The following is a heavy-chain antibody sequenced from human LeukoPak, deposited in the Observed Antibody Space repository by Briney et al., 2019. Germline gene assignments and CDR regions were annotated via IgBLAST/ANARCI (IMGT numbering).Heavy chain of an antibody. Sequence: PGRSLRLSCVASGFTFEEYAMHWVRQAPGKGPEWVSGISWNGGGVGYGDSVKGRCTISRDNAGSSLYLQLDRLRPEDTAYYYCAKGLVRPVGATHFDSWGQGTLVTVSS. CDR2: ISWNGGGV. V-gene: IGHV3-9*01. CDR3: AKGLVRPVGATHFDS. CDR1: GFTFEEYA. D-gene: IGHD1-26*01. J-gene: IGHJ4*02.